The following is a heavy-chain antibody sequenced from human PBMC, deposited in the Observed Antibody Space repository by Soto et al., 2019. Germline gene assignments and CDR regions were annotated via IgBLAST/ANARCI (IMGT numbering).Heavy chain of an antibody. Sequence: SETLSLTCNVSGGSISSYYWSWIRQPPGKGLEWIGFIYYSGSTDYNPSLKSRVSVSIDTSKNQFSLNLTSVTAADTAVYYCARLPSTRSPTFDFGGQGPLVTVPS. J-gene: IGHJ4*02. V-gene: IGHV4-59*08. CDR1: GGSISSYY. D-gene: IGHD2-2*01. CDR2: IYYSGST. CDR3: ARLPSTRSPTFDF.